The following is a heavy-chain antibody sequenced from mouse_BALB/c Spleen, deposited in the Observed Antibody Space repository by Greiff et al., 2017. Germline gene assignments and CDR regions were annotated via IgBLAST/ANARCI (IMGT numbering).Heavy chain of an antibody. CDR1: GYTFTSYW. J-gene: IGHJ2*01. CDR2: INPSNGRT. Sequence: QVQLQQPGAELVKPGASVKLSCKASGYTFTSYWMHWVKQRPGQGLEWIGEINPSNGRTNYNEKFKSKATLTVDKSSSTAYMQLSSLTSEDSAVYYCARRGNYVQYYFDYWGQGTTLTVSS. D-gene: IGHD2-1*01. V-gene: IGHV1S81*02. CDR3: ARRGNYVQYYFDY.